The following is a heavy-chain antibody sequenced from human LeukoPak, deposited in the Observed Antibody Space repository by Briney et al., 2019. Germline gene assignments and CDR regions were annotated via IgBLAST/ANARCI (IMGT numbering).Heavy chain of an antibody. V-gene: IGHV4-59*01. CDR1: GGSISSYY. J-gene: IGHJ4*02. D-gene: IGHD6-25*01. Sequence: SETLSLTCTVSGGSISSYYWSWIRQPPGKGLEWIGYIYYSGSTNYNPSLKSRVTISRDTSKNQFSLKLTSVTTADTAVYYCARAGGVKTAALDLDYWGQGTLVTVSS. CDR2: IYYSGST. CDR3: ARAGGVKTAALDLDY.